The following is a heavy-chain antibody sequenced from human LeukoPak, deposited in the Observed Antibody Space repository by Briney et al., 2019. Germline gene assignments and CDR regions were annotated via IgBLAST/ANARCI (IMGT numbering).Heavy chain of an antibody. CDR1: GGSISSGTYY. CDR2: IYYSGST. V-gene: IGHV4-39*07. Sequence: SETLSLTCTVSGGSISSGTYYWGWIRQPPGKGLEWIGSIYYSGSTYYNPSLRSRVTISVDTSRNQFSLRLGSVTAADTAVYYCARVQSRLSWFDPWGQGTLVTVSS. J-gene: IGHJ5*02. CDR3: ARVQSRLSWFDP.